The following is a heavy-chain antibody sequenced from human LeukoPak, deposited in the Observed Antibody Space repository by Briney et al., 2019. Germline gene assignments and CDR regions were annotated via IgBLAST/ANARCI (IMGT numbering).Heavy chain of an antibody. CDR2: LYRDGSA. D-gene: IGHD3-9*01. CDR3: ARDRYFDWLWFDY. Sequence: GGSLRLSCAASGLSVRGNYMSWVRQAPGKGLEWVSVLYRDGSAFYADSVKGRFTISRDNAKNSLYLQMNSLRAEDTAVYYCARDRYFDWLWFDYWGQGTLVTVSS. J-gene: IGHJ4*02. CDR1: GLSVRGNY. V-gene: IGHV3-66*01.